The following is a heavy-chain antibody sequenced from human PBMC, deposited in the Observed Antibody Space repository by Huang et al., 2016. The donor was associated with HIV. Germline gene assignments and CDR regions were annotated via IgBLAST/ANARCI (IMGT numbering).Heavy chain of an antibody. CDR2: TSGSGGNT. CDR3: AKVASGYDFSARGSDWFDP. Sequence: EMQLLESGGGLVQPGGSLRLSCAASAFTFRSYAMTWVRQAAGKGVEGVAATSGSGGNTYDADSVKGRFTISRDNSKNTLYLQMNSLRAEDTAVYYCAKVASGYDFSARGSDWFDPWGQGTLVSVSS. CDR1: AFTFRSYA. V-gene: IGHV3-23*01. D-gene: IGHD5-12*01. J-gene: IGHJ5*02.